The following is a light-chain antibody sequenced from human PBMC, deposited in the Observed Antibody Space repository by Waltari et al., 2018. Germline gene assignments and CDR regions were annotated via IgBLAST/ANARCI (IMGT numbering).Light chain of an antibody. CDR2: AAS. J-gene: IGKJ2*01. V-gene: IGKV1-39*01. Sequence: DIQMTQSPSSLSASVGDRVTITCRASQSISSYLNWYQQKPGKAPKLLIYAASSLQRGVPSRFSGSGSGTDFTLTISSLQPEDFATYYCQQSYSTPYTFGQGPSWRSN. CDR3: QQSYSTPYT. CDR1: QSISSY.